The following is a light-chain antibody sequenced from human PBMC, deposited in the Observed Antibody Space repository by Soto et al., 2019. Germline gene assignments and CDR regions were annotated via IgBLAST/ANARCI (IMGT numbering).Light chain of an antibody. CDR2: GAS. J-gene: IGKJ5*01. CDR3: QQYNSYPIT. Sequence: EIIVTQSPATLSVSPGERATLSCRASQSVNNNLAWYQQKPGQAPRLLIYGASTRATGIPARFGGSGYGTEFTLTISSLQSEDFAIYYCQQYNSYPITFGQGTRLEIK. V-gene: IGKV3-15*01. CDR1: QSVNNN.